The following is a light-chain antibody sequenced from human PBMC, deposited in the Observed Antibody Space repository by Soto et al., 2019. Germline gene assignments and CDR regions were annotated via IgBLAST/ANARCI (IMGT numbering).Light chain of an antibody. J-gene: IGKJ4*01. CDR1: QSASSY. V-gene: IGKV3-11*01. CDR3: QQRTNSPVT. CDR2: DAS. Sequence: EIVLTQSPATLSLSPGERATLSCRASQSASSYLAWYQQKPGQAPRLLIYDASKRATDIPARFSGSGSGTDFTLTISSLEPEDFAVYYCQQRTNSPVTFGGGTKVEIK.